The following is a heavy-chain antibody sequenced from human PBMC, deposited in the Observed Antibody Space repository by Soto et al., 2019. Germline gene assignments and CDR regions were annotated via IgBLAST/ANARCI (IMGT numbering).Heavy chain of an antibody. J-gene: IGHJ4*01. V-gene: IGHV3-23*01. CDR3: AKGSTYSFYFEH. CDR1: GFSFSSYD. CDR2: IIGNSGTT. Sequence: GGSLRLSCVASGFSFSSYDMSWVRQAPGKGLEWVSFIIGNSGTTYYADSVKGRFTISRDNSKNTLYLQMSRLGAEDTAAYYCAKGSTYSFYFEHWGQGTLITVSS. D-gene: IGHD5-18*01.